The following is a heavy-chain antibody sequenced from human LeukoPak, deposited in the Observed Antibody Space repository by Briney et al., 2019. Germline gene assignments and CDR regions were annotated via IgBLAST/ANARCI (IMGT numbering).Heavy chain of an antibody. V-gene: IGHV3-30*18. D-gene: IGHD3-22*01. Sequence: SGGSLRLSCAASGFTFSSYSMNWVRQAPGKGLEWVAVISYDGSNKYYADSVKGRFTISRDNSKNTLYLQMNSLRAEDTAVYYCAKVRCRGSYDSSGYCSFDYWGQGTLVTVSS. CDR3: AKVRCRGSYDSSGYCSFDY. CDR1: GFTFSSYS. J-gene: IGHJ4*02. CDR2: ISYDGSNK.